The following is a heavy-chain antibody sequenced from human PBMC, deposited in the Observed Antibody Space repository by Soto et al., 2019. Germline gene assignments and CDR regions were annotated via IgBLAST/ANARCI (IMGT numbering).Heavy chain of an antibody. CDR2: IYPVDSDT. Sequence: GEALKISCKGSGYTFNIYWIAWVRQMPGKGLEWMGVIYPVDSDTRYSPSFQGQVTISVDKSINTAYLQWSSLQASDTAIYYCARQDGDGLYFFDYWGQGSPVIVSS. V-gene: IGHV5-51*01. J-gene: IGHJ4*02. D-gene: IGHD4-17*01. CDR3: ARQDGDGLYFFDY. CDR1: GYTFNIYW.